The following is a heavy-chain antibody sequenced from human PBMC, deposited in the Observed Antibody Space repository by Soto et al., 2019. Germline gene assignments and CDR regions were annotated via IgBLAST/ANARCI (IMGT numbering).Heavy chain of an antibody. D-gene: IGHD2-15*01. CDR2: INPNSGGT. CDR1: GYTFTGYY. CDR3: ARFIAAEYYFDY. V-gene: IGHV1-2*04. J-gene: IGHJ4*02. Sequence: QVQLVQSGAEVKKPGASVKVSCKASGYTFTGYYMHWERQAPGQGLEWMGWINPNSGGTNYAQKFQGWVTMTRDTSISTAYLDLSRLRSDDTAVYYCARFIAAEYYFDYWGQGTLVTVSS.